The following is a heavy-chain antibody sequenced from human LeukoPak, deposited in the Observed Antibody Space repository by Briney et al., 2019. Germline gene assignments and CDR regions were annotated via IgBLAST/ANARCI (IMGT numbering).Heavy chain of an antibody. CDR1: GFTFSSNA. CDR3: AKPPLYDFWSGYYFDY. J-gene: IGHJ4*02. D-gene: IGHD3-3*01. Sequence: GGSLRLSCAASGFTFSSNAMSWVRQAPGKGLEWVSAISGSGGSTYYADSVKGRFTISRDNSKNTLYLQMNSLRAEDTAVYYCAKPPLYDFWSGYYFDYWGQGTLVTVSS. V-gene: IGHV3-23*01. CDR2: ISGSGGST.